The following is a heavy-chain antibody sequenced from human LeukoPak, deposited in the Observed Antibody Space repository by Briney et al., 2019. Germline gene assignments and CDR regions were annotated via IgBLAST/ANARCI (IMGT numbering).Heavy chain of an antibody. CDR2: IWYDGSNK. CDR1: GFTFSSYG. Sequence: GRSLRLPCAASGFTFSSYGMHWVRQAPGKGLEWVAVIWYDGSNKYYADSVKGRFTISRDNSKNTLYLQMNSLRAEDTAVYYCAKSSGYFEGSIDYWGQGTLVTVSS. D-gene: IGHD3-22*01. J-gene: IGHJ4*02. CDR3: AKSSGYFEGSIDY. V-gene: IGHV3-33*06.